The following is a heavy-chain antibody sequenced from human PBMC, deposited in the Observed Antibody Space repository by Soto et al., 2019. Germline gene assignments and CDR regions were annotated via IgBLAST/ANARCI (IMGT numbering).Heavy chain of an antibody. CDR2: IYYSGST. CDR3: ARLDSSGYSVDY. CDR1: GGSISSGDYY. Sequence: QVQLQESGPGLVKPSQTLSLTCTVSGGSISSGDYYWSWIRQPPGKGLEWIGYIYYSGSTYYNPSLHSLVTIYVDTSTNQFFLKLGSVTAADTAVYYCARLDSSGYSVDYWGQGTLVTVSS. V-gene: IGHV4-30-4*01. J-gene: IGHJ4*02. D-gene: IGHD3-22*01.